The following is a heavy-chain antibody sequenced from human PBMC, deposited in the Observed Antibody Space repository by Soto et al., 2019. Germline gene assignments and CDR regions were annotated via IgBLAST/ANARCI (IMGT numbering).Heavy chain of an antibody. J-gene: IGHJ6*02. CDR2: IYYSGST. Sequence: SETLYLTCTVSGGSISSSSYYWGWIRQPPGKGLEWIGSIYYSGSTYYNPSLKSRVTISVDTSKNQFSLKLSSVTAADTAVYYCARRLYYDSSGFEGGGMDVWGQGTTVTVSS. D-gene: IGHD3-22*01. CDR1: GGSISSSSYY. CDR3: ARRLYYDSSGFEGGGMDV. V-gene: IGHV4-39*01.